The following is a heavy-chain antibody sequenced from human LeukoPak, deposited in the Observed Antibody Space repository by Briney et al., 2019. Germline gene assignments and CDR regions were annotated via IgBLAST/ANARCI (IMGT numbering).Heavy chain of an antibody. CDR3: ARSGYFHWPDAFDI. V-gene: IGHV4-34*01. D-gene: IGHD3-9*01. CDR2: INHSGST. CDR1: GGSFSGYY. Sequence: PSETLSLTCAVYGGSFSGYYWSWIRQPPGKGLEWIGEINHSGSTNYNPSLKSRVTISVDTSKNQFSLKLSSVTAADTAVYYCARSGYFHWPDAFDIWGQGTMVTVSS. J-gene: IGHJ3*02.